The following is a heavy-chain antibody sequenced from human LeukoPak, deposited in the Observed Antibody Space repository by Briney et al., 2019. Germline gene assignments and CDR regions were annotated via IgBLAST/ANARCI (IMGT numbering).Heavy chain of an antibody. J-gene: IGHJ4*02. Sequence: GGSLRLSCAASGFTFSSYLMSWVRQAPGKGLEWVANIKQDGSEKYYVDSVKGRFTISRDNSKNTLYLQMNSLRAEDTAVYYCAPLPTAHTAMVRGNYWGQGTLVTVSS. V-gene: IGHV3-7*03. CDR2: IKQDGSEK. CDR1: GFTFSSYL. CDR3: APLPTAHTAMVRGNY. D-gene: IGHD5-18*01.